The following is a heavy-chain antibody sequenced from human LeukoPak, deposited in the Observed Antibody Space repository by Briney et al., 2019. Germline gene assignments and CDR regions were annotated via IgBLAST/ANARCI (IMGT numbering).Heavy chain of an antibody. V-gene: IGHV1-2*02. D-gene: IGHD3-9*01. CDR1: GYTFTGYY. CDR3: ARGDDILVPLRS. Sequence: ASVKVSCKASGYTFTGYYMHWVRQAPGRGLEWMGWINPNSGGTNYAQKFQGRVTMTRDTSISTAYMELSRLRSDDTAVYYCARGDDILVPLRSWGQGTLVTVSS. CDR2: INPNSGGT. J-gene: IGHJ4*02.